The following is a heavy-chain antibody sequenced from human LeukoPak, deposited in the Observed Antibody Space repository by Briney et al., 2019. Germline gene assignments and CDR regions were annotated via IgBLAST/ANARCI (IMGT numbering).Heavy chain of an antibody. D-gene: IGHD3-10*01. CDR1: GGTFSSYA. Sequence: SVKVSCKASGGTFSSYAISWVRQAPGQGLEWMGGIIPIFGTANYAQKFQGRVTITADKSTSTAYMELSSLRSEDTAVYYCARRPAPGEYYFDYWGQGTLVTVSS. CDR2: IIPIFGTA. V-gene: IGHV1-69*06. CDR3: ARRPAPGEYYFDY. J-gene: IGHJ4*02.